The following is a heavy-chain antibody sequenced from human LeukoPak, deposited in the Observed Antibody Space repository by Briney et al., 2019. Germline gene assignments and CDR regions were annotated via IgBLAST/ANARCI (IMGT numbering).Heavy chain of an antibody. D-gene: IGHD3-10*01. CDR2: IYYRRCT. J-gene: IGHJ5*02. CDR3: AGHGRYYGSGSTFSRWFDP. CDR1: GGSISRYY. Sequence: SETLSVTCTVSGGSISRYYWSWIRQPPGKGREWIGYIYYRRCTNYNPSLNSRVTISVETSKHQFSLKLSSVTAADTAVYYSAGHGRYYGSGSTFSRWFDPWGQGTLVTVSS. V-gene: IGHV4-59*08.